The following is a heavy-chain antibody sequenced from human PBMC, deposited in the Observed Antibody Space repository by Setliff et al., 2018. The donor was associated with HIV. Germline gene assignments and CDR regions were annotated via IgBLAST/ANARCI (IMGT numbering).Heavy chain of an antibody. J-gene: IGHJ4*02. D-gene: IGHD4-4*01. CDR2: IYYSGST. CDR3: AREGTTVTLDY. Sequence: SETLSLTCAVSAYSINSGYYWSWIRQPPGKGLEWIGYIYYSGSTNYNPSLKSRVTISVDTSKNQFSLKLSSVTAADTAVYYCAREGTTVTLDYWGQGTLVTVSS. CDR1: AYSINSGYY. V-gene: IGHV4-38-2*02.